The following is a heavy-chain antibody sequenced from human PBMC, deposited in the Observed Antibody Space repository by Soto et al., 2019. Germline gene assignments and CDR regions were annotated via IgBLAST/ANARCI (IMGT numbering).Heavy chain of an antibody. J-gene: IGHJ3*02. CDR2: IYYSGTT. CDR1: NGSISSYY. V-gene: IGHV4-59*01. Sequence: QVQLQESGPGLVKPSETLSLTCTVSNGSISSYYWSWIRQPPGKGLEWIGFIYYSGTTNYNPSLRSRVTISVDTPKNPHSLKLSSVTAADTAVYYCASRLTEATTTGDGVDIWGHGTMVTVSS. D-gene: IGHD2-8*01. CDR3: ASRLTEATTTGDGVDI.